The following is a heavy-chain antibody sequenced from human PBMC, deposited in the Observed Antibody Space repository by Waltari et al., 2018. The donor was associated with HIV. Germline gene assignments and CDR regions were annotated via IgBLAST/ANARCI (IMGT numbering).Heavy chain of an antibody. CDR1: GGSISSYY. J-gene: IGHJ5*02. Sequence: QVQLQESGPGLVKPSETLSLTCTVSGGSISSYYWSWIRQPPGKGLEWIGYIYYSWSTNYNPSLKIRVTISVDTSKNQFSLKLSSVTAADTAVYYCAKSSKVRGWFDPWGQGTLVTVSS. CDR2: IYYSWST. V-gene: IGHV4-59*01. CDR3: AKSSKVRGWFDP. D-gene: IGHD3-10*01.